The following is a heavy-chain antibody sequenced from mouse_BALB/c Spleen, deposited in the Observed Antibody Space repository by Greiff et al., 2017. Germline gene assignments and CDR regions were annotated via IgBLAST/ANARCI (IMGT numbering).Heavy chain of an antibody. CDR2: INPSNGGT. D-gene: IGHD2-3*01. Sequence: QVQLQQSGAELAKPGASVKLSCKASGYTFTSYYMYWVKQRPGQGLEWIGEINPSNGGTNFNEKFKSKATLTVDKSSSTAYMQLSSLTSEDSAVYDCTRSGYCDAMDYWGQGTSVTVSS. J-gene: IGHJ4*01. V-gene: IGHV1S81*02. CDR1: GYTFTSYY. CDR3: TRSGYCDAMDY.